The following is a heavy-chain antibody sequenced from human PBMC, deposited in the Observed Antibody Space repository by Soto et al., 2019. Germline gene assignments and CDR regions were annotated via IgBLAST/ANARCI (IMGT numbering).Heavy chain of an antibody. V-gene: IGHV3-30*14. CDR2: ISSRGTDI. Sequence: QARLVQSGGGLVQSWRSLTLSCEASGFLFSTSTLNWVRRAPGKGLEWVAEISSRGTDIYYADSVKGRFTISRDNSKNTRYLLLDRVKSDDTAVYFCATLGRADYPPLAAWGQGTLVTVSS. CDR1: GFLFSTST. CDR3: ATLGRADYPPLAA. J-gene: IGHJ5*02. D-gene: IGHD4-17*01.